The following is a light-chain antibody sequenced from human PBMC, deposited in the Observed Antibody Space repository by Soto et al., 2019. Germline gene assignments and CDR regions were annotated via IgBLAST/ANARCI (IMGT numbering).Light chain of an antibody. V-gene: IGKV2-28*01. CDR1: QSLLHSNGYNY. CDR3: MKTLQSWT. Sequence: DIVMTQSPLSLPVTPGEPASISCRSSQSLLHSNGYNYLDWYLQKPGQSPQLLIYLGSNRASGVPDRFSGSGSGTDFTLKISRVEAEDVGVYYCMKTLQSWTVGQGTKV. CDR2: LGS. J-gene: IGKJ1*01.